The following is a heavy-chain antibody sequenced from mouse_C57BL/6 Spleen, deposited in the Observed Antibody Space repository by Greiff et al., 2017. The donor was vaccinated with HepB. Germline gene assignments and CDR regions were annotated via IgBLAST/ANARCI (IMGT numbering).Heavy chain of an antibody. D-gene: IGHD2-3*01. J-gene: IGHJ4*01. Sequence: EVQRVESGGGLVKPGGSLKLSCAASGFTFSSYAMSWVRQTPEKRLEWVATISDGGSYTYYPDNVKGRFTSTRDKAKNNLYLQMSHLKSENTAMYYCARHDGYYDYAMDYWGQGTSVTVSS. CDR3: ARHDGYYDYAMDY. V-gene: IGHV5-4*01. CDR2: ISDGGSYT. CDR1: GFTFSSYA.